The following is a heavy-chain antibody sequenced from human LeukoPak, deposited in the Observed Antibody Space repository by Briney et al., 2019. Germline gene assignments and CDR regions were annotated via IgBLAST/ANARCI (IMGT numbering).Heavy chain of an antibody. J-gene: IGHJ4*02. CDR3: TSSMTTVTTIVY. D-gene: IGHD4-17*01. Sequence: ASVKVSCKASGGTFSSYAISWVRQAPGQGLEWMGRIIPILGIANYAQKFQGRVTITADKSTSTAYMELSSLRCEDTAVYYCTSSMTTVTTIVYWGQGTLVTVSS. V-gene: IGHV1-69*04. CDR2: IIPILGIA. CDR1: GGTFSSYA.